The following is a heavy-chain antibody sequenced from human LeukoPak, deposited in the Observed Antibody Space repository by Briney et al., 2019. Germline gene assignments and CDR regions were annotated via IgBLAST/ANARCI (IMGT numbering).Heavy chain of an antibody. V-gene: IGHV3-48*01. CDR1: GFTFSSYS. CDR2: ISSSSGTI. Sequence: GGSLRLSCAASGFTFSSYSMNWVRQAPGKGLEWVSYISSSSGTIYYADSVKGRFTISRDNAENSLYLQMSSLRAEDTAVYYCARVHGDYWHDAFDIWGQGTMVTVSS. D-gene: IGHD4-17*01. J-gene: IGHJ3*02. CDR3: ARVHGDYWHDAFDI.